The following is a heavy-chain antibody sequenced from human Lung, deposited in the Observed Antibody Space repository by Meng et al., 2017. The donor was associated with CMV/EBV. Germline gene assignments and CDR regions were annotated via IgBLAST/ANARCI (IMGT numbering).Heavy chain of an antibody. V-gene: IGHV4-34*01. CDR1: GGSFSGYY. CDR3: ARAFGGTIFGVVNYYYGMDV. D-gene: IGHD3-3*01. Sequence: SPXXXLTXAVYGGSFSGYYWSWIRQPPGKGLEWIGEINHSGSTNYNPSLKSRVTISVDTSKNQFSLKLSSVTAADTAVYYCARAFGGTIFGVVNYYYGMDVWXQGTTVTVSS. J-gene: IGHJ6*02. CDR2: INHSGST.